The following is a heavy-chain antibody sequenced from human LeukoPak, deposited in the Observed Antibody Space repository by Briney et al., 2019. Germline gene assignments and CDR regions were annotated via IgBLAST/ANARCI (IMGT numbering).Heavy chain of an antibody. CDR2: TNPNSGGS. D-gene: IGHD1-26*01. CDR3: ARAPLVAATDINFDY. Sequence: ASVKFDSPASGYTFSSYYMNWVRQAPGQGLEWMGWTNPNSGGSYFAQKFKGRVTMTRDTSISTAYMELSRLTSDDTAVYYCARAPLVAATDINFDYWGQGTLVTVSS. J-gene: IGHJ4*02. V-gene: IGHV1-2*02. CDR1: GYTFSSYY.